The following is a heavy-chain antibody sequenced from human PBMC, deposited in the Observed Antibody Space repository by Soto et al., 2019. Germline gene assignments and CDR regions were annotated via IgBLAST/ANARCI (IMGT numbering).Heavy chain of an antibody. CDR1: GFTFTNVA. J-gene: IGHJ4*02. V-gene: IGHV3-23*01. D-gene: IGHD1-1*01. CDR3: AKLYWNPRYFDS. Sequence: GGSLRLSCAAFGFTFTNVAMTWVRQAPGKGLEWVSTITESGGRTDYADSVKGRFTISRDSSKSTLYLQMNNLRADDTGVYYCAKLYWNPRYFDSWGQGARVTVSS. CDR2: ITESGGRT.